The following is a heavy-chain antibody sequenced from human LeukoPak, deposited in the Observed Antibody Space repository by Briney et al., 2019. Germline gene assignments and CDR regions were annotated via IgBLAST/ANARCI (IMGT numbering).Heavy chain of an antibody. CDR3: ARVRYFDWLFTSGYYYYYMDV. J-gene: IGHJ6*03. CDR1: GGSFSGYY. CDR2: INHSGST. Sequence: SETLSLTCAVYGGSFSGYYWSWIRQPPGKGLEWIGEINHSGSTNYNPSLKSRVTISVDTSKNQFSLKLSSVTAADTAVYYCARVRYFDWLFTSGYYYYYMDVWGKGTTVTVSS. D-gene: IGHD3-9*01. V-gene: IGHV4-34*01.